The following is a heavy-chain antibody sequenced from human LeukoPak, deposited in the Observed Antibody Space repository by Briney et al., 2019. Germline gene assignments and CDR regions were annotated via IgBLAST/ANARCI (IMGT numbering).Heavy chain of an antibody. CDR3: ARYSGSYLSPFDY. D-gene: IGHD1-26*01. V-gene: IGHV4-39*01. J-gene: IGHJ4*02. CDR2: IYYSGST. Sequence: SETLSLTCAVSGGSFNGYYWGWIRQPPGKGLEWIGSIYYSGSTYYNPSLKSRVTISVDTSKNQFSLKLTSVTAADTAVYYCARYSGSYLSPFDYWGQGTLVTVSS. CDR1: GGSFNGYY.